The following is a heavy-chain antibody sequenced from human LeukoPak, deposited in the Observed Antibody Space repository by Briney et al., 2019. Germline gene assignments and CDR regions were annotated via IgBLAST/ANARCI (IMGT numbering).Heavy chain of an antibody. D-gene: IGHD6-13*01. J-gene: IGHJ4*02. CDR2: IIPIFGTA. CDR1: GGTFSSYA. V-gene: IGHV1-69*06. Sequence: SVKVSCKASGGTFSSYAISWVRQAPGQGLEWMGGIIPIFGTANYAQKCQGRVTITVDKTTITDYMELSSLRSEDTAVYYCARSSIIAAAGPYYFDYWGQGTLVTVSS. CDR3: ARSSIIAAAGPYYFDY.